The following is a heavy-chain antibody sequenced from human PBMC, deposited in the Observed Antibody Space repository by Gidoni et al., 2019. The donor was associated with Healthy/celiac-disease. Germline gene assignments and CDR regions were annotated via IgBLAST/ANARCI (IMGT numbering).Heavy chain of an antibody. Sequence: QVQLQQWGAGLLKPSETLSLTCAVYGGSFRGYYWNWIRQPPGKGLEWIGEINHSGSTNYNPSLKSRVTISVDTSKNQFSLKLSSVTAADTAVYYCARGQGYYGSGSKDGDAFDIWGQGTMVTVSS. J-gene: IGHJ3*02. V-gene: IGHV4-34*01. CDR2: INHSGST. CDR3: ARGQGYYGSGSKDGDAFDI. D-gene: IGHD3-10*01. CDR1: GGSFRGYY.